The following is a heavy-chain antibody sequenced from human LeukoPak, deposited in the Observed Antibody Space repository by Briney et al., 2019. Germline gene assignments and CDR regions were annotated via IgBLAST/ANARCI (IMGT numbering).Heavy chain of an antibody. V-gene: IGHV3-7*01. CDR2: IKQDGSEK. J-gene: IGHJ4*02. CDR3: AKDRFAYYGSGSFY. D-gene: IGHD3-10*01. CDR1: GFTFSSYE. Sequence: PGGSLRLSCAASGFTFSSYEMNWVRQAPGKGLEWVANIKQDGSEKYYVDSVKGRFTISRDNAKNSLYLQMNSLRAEDTAVYYCAKDRFAYYGSGSFYWGQGTLVTVSS.